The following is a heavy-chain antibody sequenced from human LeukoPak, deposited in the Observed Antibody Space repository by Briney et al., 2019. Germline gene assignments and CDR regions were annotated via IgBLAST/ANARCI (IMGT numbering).Heavy chain of an antibody. CDR3: AKGHQQLIRGPFDV. J-gene: IGHJ3*01. D-gene: IGHD1-1*01. CDR2: ISGSGGST. Sequence: GGSLRLSCAASGFTFSDYAITWVRQAPGRGLEWVSAISGSGGSTYSADSVKGRFTISRDNSKNTLFLQMNSLRAEDSALYYCAKGHQQLIRGPFDVWGRGTMVTVSS. CDR1: GFTFSDYA. V-gene: IGHV3-23*01.